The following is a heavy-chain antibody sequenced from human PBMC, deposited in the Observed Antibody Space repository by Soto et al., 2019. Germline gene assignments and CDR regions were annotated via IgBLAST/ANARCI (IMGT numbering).Heavy chain of an antibody. CDR2: ISGSGGST. D-gene: IGHD6-13*01. J-gene: IGHJ4*02. Sequence: GGSLRLSCAASGFTFSSYGMSWVRQAPGKGLEWVSGISGSGGSTYYADSVKGRFTISRDNPKNTLYLQMTSLRAEDTAVYYCAKEGRYSSSRGYFVYWGQGALVAVSS. CDR3: AKEGRYSSSRGYFVY. CDR1: GFTFSSYG. V-gene: IGHV3-23*01.